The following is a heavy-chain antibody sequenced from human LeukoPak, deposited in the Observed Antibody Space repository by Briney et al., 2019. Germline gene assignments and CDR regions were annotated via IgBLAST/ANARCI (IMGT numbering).Heavy chain of an antibody. D-gene: IGHD3-22*01. CDR3: ARVGSSGFFSDY. CDR2: ISSGSTI. Sequence: GGSLRLSCAASGFTFSDYYMSWIRQAPGKGLEWVSYISSGSTIYYADSVKGRFTISRDNAKNSLYLQMNSLRAEDTAVYYCARVGSSGFFSDYWGQGTLVTVSS. CDR1: GFTFSDYY. V-gene: IGHV3-11*01. J-gene: IGHJ4*02.